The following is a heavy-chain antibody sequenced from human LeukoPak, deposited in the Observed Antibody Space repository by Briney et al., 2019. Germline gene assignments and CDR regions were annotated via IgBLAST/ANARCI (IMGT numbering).Heavy chain of an antibody. Sequence: TSETLSLTCAVYGGSFSGYYWSWIRQPPGKGLEWIGEINHSGSTNYNPSLKSRVTISVDTSKNQFSLKLSPVTAADTAVYYCARVGYSYGRGYGYWGQGTLVTVSS. J-gene: IGHJ4*02. CDR1: GGSFSGYY. D-gene: IGHD5-18*01. CDR3: ARVGYSYGRGYGY. V-gene: IGHV4-34*01. CDR2: INHSGST.